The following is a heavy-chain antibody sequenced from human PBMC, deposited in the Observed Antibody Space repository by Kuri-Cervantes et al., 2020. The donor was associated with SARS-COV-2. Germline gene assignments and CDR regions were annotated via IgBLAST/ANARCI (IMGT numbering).Heavy chain of an antibody. J-gene: IGHJ4*02. CDR1: GYTFTSYG. Sequence: SVKVSCKASGYTFTSYGISWVRQAPGQGLEWMGRIIPILGIANYAQKFQGRVTITADKSTSTAYMELSSLRSEDTAVYYCARASSGYDLDIDYWGQGTLVTVSS. CDR2: IIPILGIA. V-gene: IGHV1-69*04. CDR3: ARASSGYDLDIDY. D-gene: IGHD5-12*01.